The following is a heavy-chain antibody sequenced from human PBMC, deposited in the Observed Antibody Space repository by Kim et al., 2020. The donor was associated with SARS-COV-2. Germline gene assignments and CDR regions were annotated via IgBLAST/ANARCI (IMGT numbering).Heavy chain of an antibody. CDR3: ARGVTLFGVVSGFDP. CDR1: GGSISSYY. D-gene: IGHD3-3*01. J-gene: IGHJ5*02. Sequence: SETLSLTCTVSGGSISSYYWSWIRQPPGKGLEWIGYIYYSGSTNYNPSLKSRVTISVDTSKNQFSLKLSSVTAADTAVYYCARGVTLFGVVSGFDPWGQGTLVTVSS. CDR2: IYYSGST. V-gene: IGHV4-59*01.